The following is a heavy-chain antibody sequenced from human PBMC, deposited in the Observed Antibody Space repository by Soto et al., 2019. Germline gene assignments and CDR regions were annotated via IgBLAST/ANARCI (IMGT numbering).Heavy chain of an antibody. CDR2: IIPIFGTA. Sequence: QVQLVQSGAEVKKPGSSVKVSCKASGGTFSSYAISWVRQAPGQGLEWMGGIIPIFGTANYAQKFQSRVTIAADESTSRAYMELSSLGSEDTAVYYCARDRGLGYCISTSYRRSGMDVWGQGTTVTVSS. J-gene: IGHJ6*02. V-gene: IGHV1-69*12. D-gene: IGHD2-2*01. CDR3: ARDRGLGYCISTSYRRSGMDV. CDR1: GGTFSSYA.